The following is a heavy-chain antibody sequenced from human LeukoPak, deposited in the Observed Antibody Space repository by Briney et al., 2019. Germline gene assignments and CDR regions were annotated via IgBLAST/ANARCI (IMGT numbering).Heavy chain of an antibody. CDR1: GGTFSSYA. CDR2: IIPILGIA. Sequence: SVKVFCKASGGTFSSYAISWVRQAPGQGLEWMGRIIPILGIANYAQKFQGRVTITADKSTSTAYMELSSLRSEDTAVYYCAYHDGNWFDPWGQGTLVTVSS. J-gene: IGHJ5*02. CDR3: AYHDGNWFDP. D-gene: IGHD1-1*01. V-gene: IGHV1-69*04.